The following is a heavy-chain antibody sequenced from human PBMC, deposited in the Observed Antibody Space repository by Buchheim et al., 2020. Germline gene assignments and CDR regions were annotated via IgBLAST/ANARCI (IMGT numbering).Heavy chain of an antibody. D-gene: IGHD3-10*01. J-gene: IGHJ6*02. V-gene: IGHV3-73*02. CDR1: GFTFSGSA. CDR2: IRSKANSYAA. CDR3: TSEPGFGEQTDV. Sequence: EVQLVESGGGLVQPGGSLKLSCAASGFTFSGSAMHWVRQASGKGLEWVGRIRSKANSYAAAYAASVKGRVTISRDECKDTAYLQMNSLKTEDTAVYYCTSEPGFGEQTDVWGQGTT.